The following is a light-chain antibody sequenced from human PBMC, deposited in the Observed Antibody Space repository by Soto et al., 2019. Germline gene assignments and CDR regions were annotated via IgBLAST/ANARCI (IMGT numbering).Light chain of an antibody. J-gene: IGKJ4*01. CDR1: QSVSSN. Sequence: EIVMTQSPATLSVSPGDGATLSCRASQSVSSNLAWYQQKPGQAPRLLIYGTSTRATGVPARFSGSGSGTEFTLSISSLQSEDFAIYYCQQHNNWPLTFGGGTKVEIK. CDR3: QQHNNWPLT. V-gene: IGKV3-15*01. CDR2: GTS.